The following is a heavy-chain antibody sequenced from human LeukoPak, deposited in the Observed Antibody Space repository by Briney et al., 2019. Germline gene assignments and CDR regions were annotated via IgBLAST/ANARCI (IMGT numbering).Heavy chain of an antibody. J-gene: IGHJ4*02. V-gene: IGHV1-18*01. CDR2: ISAYNGNT. CDR3: ARDLARRIVGATPAY. D-gene: IGHD1-26*01. CDR1: GYTFTSYG. Sequence: ASVKVSCRASGYTFTSYGISWVRQAPGQGLEWMGCISAYNGNTHYAQKLQGRVTMATDTSTSTAYMELRSLRSDDTAVYYCARDLARRIVGATPAYWGQGTLVTVSS.